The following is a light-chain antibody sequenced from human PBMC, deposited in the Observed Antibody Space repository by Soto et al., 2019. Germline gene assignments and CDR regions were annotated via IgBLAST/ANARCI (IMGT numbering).Light chain of an antibody. J-gene: IGLJ1*01. CDR2: EVN. CDR3: LAYAGRTTLV. V-gene: IGLV2-8*01. Sequence: LTQPPSASGSPGQSVTISCTGTSRDIGGYDFVSWYQQYPGKAPQLIISEVNQRPSGVPDRFSGSKSGNTASLTISGLQSEDEADYYCLAYAGRTTLVFGTGTKVTVL. CDR1: SRDIGGYDF.